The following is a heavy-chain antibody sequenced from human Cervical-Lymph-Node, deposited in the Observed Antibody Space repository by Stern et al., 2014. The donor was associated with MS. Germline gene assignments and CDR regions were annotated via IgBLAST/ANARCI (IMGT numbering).Heavy chain of an antibody. CDR1: GGSFSNYT. CDR2: ISPIIEAA. CDR3: ARGLQGYVYWYFDL. V-gene: IGHV1-69*12. D-gene: IGHD5-12*01. Sequence: QDQLVQSGAEVRTPGSSVTLSCQASGGSFSNYTISWVRQAPGQGLEWMAGISPIIEAANYAQKFRDRVTITADDATGTVSMDLTNLTSEDTDVYYCARGLQGYVYWYFDLWGRGTLVTVST. J-gene: IGHJ2*01.